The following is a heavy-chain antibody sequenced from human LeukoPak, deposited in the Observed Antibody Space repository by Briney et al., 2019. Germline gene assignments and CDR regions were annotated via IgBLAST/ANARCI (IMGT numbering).Heavy chain of an antibody. CDR1: GYSISSGYY. J-gene: IGHJ4*02. CDR3: AAYDSSGYYYFDY. CDR2: IYHSGST. Sequence: SETLSLTCTVSGYSISSGYYWGWIRQPPGKGLEWIGSIYHSGSTYYNPSLKSRVTISVDTSKNQFSLKLSSVTAADTAVYYCAAYDSSGYYYFDYWGQGTLVTVSS. D-gene: IGHD3-22*01. V-gene: IGHV4-38-2*02.